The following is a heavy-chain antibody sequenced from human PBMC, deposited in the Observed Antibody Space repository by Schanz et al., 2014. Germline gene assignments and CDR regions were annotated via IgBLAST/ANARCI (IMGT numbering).Heavy chain of an antibody. CDR1: GYTFTSYD. CDR3: ARGRTFDY. V-gene: IGHV1-8*01. Sequence: QVQLIQSGAEVKKPGASVKVSCTASGYTFTSYDINWLRQAPGQGLEWLGWMNPNSGNPGFAQKFRGRVTMTRNTSMSTAYIELHILTAEDTAVYYCARGRTFDYWGQGILVTVSS. CDR2: MNPNSGNP. J-gene: IGHJ4*02.